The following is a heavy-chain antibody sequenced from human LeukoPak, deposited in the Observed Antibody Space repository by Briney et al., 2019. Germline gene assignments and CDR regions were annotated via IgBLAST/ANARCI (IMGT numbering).Heavy chain of an antibody. V-gene: IGHV3-11*01. D-gene: IGHD3-22*01. J-gene: IGHJ4*02. CDR2: IPNDDSVI. Sequence: GGSLRLSCEASGFSVSNYYMVWVRQPPGKGLECISYIPNDDSVIYYADSVRGRLSVSRDSAKNSLSLQLNSPRAEDTAVYYCAGEQWFRWEYWGQGILVTVSS. CDR1: GFSVSNYY. CDR3: AGEQWFRWEY.